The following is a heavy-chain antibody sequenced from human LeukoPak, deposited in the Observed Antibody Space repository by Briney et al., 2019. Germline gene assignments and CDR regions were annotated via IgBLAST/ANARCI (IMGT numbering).Heavy chain of an antibody. CDR2: INSDGSWT. CDR3: VSFYETY. CDR1: GFTFSSYG. V-gene: IGHV3-74*01. J-gene: IGHJ4*02. D-gene: IGHD2-2*01. Sequence: PGRSLRLSCAASGFTFSSYGMHWVRQAPGKGLVWVSHINSDGSWTGYADSVRGRFTISKDNAKNMVYLHMNSLRVDDTAVYYCVSFYETYWGRGALVTVSS.